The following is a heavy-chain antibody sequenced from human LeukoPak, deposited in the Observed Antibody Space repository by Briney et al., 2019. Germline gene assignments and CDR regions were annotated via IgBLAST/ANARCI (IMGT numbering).Heavy chain of an antibody. Sequence: GESLRISCKGSGYSSTNFWISWVRQMPGKGLEWMGTIDPSDSYTNYSPSFQGHVTISADKSISTAYLQWSSLKASDTAIYYCARLSGVLIDYWGQGTLVTVSS. D-gene: IGHD2-15*01. V-gene: IGHV5-10-1*01. CDR2: IDPSDSYT. J-gene: IGHJ4*02. CDR1: GYSSTNFW. CDR3: ARLSGVLIDY.